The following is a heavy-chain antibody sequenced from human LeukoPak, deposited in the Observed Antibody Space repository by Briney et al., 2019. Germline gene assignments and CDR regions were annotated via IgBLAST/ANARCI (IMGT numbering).Heavy chain of an antibody. CDR1: GYILSSYG. J-gene: IGHJ4*02. CDR2: ISAYNGNT. V-gene: IGHV1-18*01. CDR3: ARSLPLTTVPPWDY. Sequence: ASVKVSCKASGYILSSYGITWVRQAPGQGLEWMGWISAYNGNTNYAQKVQGRVTMTTDTSTSTAYMELRSLRSDDTAVYYCARSLPLTTVPPWDYWGQGTLVTVSS. D-gene: IGHD4-17*01.